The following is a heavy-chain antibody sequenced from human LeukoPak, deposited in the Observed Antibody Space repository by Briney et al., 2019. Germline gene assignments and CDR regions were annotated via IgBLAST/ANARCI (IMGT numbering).Heavy chain of an antibody. D-gene: IGHD3-10*01. CDR3: ARDNYGTLDY. CDR2: INPKSGGA. J-gene: IGHJ4*02. V-gene: IGHV1-2*02. CDR1: GYTFTYYY. Sequence: GASVKVSCKASGYTFTYYYIHWVGQAPGQGLEWMGWINPKSGGANYAQKFQGTVTMTRDTSISTAYMELSRLRFDDTAVYYCARDNYGTLDYWGQGTLVTVSS.